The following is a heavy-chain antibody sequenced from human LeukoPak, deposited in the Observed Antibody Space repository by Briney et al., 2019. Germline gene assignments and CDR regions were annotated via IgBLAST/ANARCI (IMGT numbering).Heavy chain of an antibody. CDR2: IWYDGSNK. D-gene: IGHD7-27*01. V-gene: IGHV3-33*07. Sequence: GGSLRLSCAASGFTFSSYAMYWVRQAPGKGLEWVAVIWYDGSNKYYADSVKGRFTISRDNSKNTLYLQMNSLRAEDTAVYYCARDSEKLGILDYWGQGTLVTVSS. CDR3: ARDSEKLGILDY. J-gene: IGHJ4*02. CDR1: GFTFSSYA.